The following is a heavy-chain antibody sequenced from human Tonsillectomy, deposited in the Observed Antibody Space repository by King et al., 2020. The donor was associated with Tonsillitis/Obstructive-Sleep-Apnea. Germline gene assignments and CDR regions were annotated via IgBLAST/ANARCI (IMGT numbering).Heavy chain of an antibody. V-gene: IGHV3-11*01. Sequence: QVQLVESGGGLVKPGGSLRLSCAASGFTFSDYYMSWIRQAPGKGLEWVSSISSSGTTKYYADSVKGRFTISRDNAKNSLYLQMNSLRAEDTALYYCARVPFDAAYPPKDCWGQGTLVTVSS. CDR3: ARVPFDAAYPPKDC. CDR1: GFTFSDYY. J-gene: IGHJ4*02. CDR2: ISSSGTTK. D-gene: IGHD2-15*01.